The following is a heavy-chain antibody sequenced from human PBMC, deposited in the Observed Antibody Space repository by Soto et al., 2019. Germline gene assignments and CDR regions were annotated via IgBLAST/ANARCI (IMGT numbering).Heavy chain of an antibody. J-gene: IGHJ4*02. CDR3: ARRYGGNFDY. Sequence: SDTLSLTCTVSGDSITSFYWNWIRQPPGRGLEWVGFIHHSGSAMYSPSLRSRVTMSVDTSKNQFSLKLSSATAADTAVYYCARRYGGNFDYWGQGTLVTVSS. CDR2: IHHSGSA. D-gene: IGHD2-15*01. CDR1: GDSITSFY. V-gene: IGHV4-59*01.